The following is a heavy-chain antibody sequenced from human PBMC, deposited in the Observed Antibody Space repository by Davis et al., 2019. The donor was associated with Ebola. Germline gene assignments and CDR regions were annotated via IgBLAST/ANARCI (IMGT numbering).Heavy chain of an antibody. Sequence: MPSETLSLTCTVPGGPISSYYWSWIRQPPGKGLEWMGSIFRTGATSYNPSLKSRVTISLDTSKNHFSLKLSSVTAADTAVYYCARQSSSSWGDYWGQGTLVTVSS. CDR1: GGPISSYY. J-gene: IGHJ4*02. D-gene: IGHD6-6*01. CDR3: ARQSSSSWGDY. V-gene: IGHV4-59*04. CDR2: IFRTGAT.